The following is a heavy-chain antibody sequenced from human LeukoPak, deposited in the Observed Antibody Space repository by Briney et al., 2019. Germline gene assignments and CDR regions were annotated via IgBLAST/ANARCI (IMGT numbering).Heavy chain of an antibody. CDR3: ARDDWGLTYFDAFDI. CDR1: GGSISSSSYY. J-gene: IGHJ3*02. CDR2: IYYSGST. V-gene: IGHV4-39*02. D-gene: IGHD3-9*01. Sequence: SETLSLTCTVSGGSISSSSYYWGWLRRPPGRGLEWLGSIYYSGSTYYNPSLKSRVTMSVDTSKNQFSLKLSSVTAADTAVYYCARDDWGLTYFDAFDIWGQGTMVTVSS.